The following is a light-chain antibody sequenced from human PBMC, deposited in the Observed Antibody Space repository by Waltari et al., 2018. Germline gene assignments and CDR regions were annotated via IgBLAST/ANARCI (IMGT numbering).Light chain of an antibody. Sequence: ETVMTQSRATLSVSPGETATLSCRASQNVDSSLAWYQQRPGQPPRLLLSAASTRASGVPARFSGSGSGTEFTLTISSLQSEDSAVYYCQQYNNWPPLTFGGGTKVELK. CDR3: QQYNNWPPLT. V-gene: IGKV3-15*01. CDR1: QNVDSS. J-gene: IGKJ4*01. CDR2: AAS.